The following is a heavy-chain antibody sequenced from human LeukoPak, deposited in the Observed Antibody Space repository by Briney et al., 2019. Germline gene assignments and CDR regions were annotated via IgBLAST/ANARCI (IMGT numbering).Heavy chain of an antibody. CDR2: ISSSGSTI. CDR3: ARDSSRGYDDY. D-gene: IGHD5-12*01. J-gene: IGHJ4*02. V-gene: IGHV3-48*03. Sequence: GGSLRLSCAASGFTFSSYEMNWVRQAPGKGLEWVSYISSSGSTIYYADSVKGRFTISRDNAKNSLYLQMNSLRAEDTAVYYCARDSSRGYDDYWGQGTLVTVSS. CDR1: GFTFSSYE.